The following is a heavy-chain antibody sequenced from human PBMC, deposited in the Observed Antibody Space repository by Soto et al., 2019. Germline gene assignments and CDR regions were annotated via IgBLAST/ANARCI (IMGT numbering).Heavy chain of an antibody. Sequence: QVQLVESGGGVVQPGRSLRLSCAASGFTFSSYGMHWVRQAPGKGLEWVAVISYDGSKEYYADSVKGRFTISRDNSKNTLYLQMDSLRDEDTAVYYCARGYTSGYPSHWFDPWGQGTLVTVSS. V-gene: IGHV3-30*03. CDR3: ARGYTSGYPSHWFDP. CDR2: ISYDGSKE. D-gene: IGHD3-3*01. J-gene: IGHJ5*02. CDR1: GFTFSSYG.